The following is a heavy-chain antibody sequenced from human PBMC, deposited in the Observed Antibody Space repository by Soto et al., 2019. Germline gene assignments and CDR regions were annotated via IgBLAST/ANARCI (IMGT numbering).Heavy chain of an antibody. CDR2: IWYDGSNK. CDR1: GFTFSSYG. Sequence: QVQLVESGGGVVQPGRSLRLSCAASGFTFSSYGMHWVRQAPGKGLEWVAVIWYDGSNKYYADSVKGRFTISRDNSKKTLYLQMNSLRAEDTAVYYCASSPSLVVNDWYFDLWGRGTLVTVSS. V-gene: IGHV3-33*01. D-gene: IGHD3-22*01. CDR3: ASSPSLVVNDWYFDL. J-gene: IGHJ2*01.